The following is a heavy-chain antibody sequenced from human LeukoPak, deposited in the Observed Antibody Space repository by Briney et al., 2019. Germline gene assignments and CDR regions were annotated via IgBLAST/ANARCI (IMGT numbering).Heavy chain of an antibody. V-gene: IGHV3-48*01. Sequence: GGSLRLSCAASGYTYRSYSMNWVRQAPGKGLEWVSYISSSSSTIYYADSVRGRFTISRDNAKNSLYLQMNSLRAEDTAVYYCERGNGYNLDAFDIWGQGTMVTVSS. D-gene: IGHD5-24*01. CDR2: ISSSSSTI. CDR3: ERGNGYNLDAFDI. J-gene: IGHJ3*02. CDR1: GYTYRSYS.